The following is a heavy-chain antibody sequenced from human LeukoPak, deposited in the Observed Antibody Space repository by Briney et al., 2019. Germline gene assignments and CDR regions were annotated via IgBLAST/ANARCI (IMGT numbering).Heavy chain of an antibody. CDR3: ASSRYSSGYYYYYNYMDV. V-gene: IGHV1-69*01. D-gene: IGHD3-22*01. CDR1: GGTFSSYA. CDR2: IIPIFGTA. Sequence: SVKVSCKASGGTFSSYAISWVRQAPGQGLEWMGGIIPIFGTANYAQKFQGRVTITADESTSTAYMELSSLRSEDTAVYYCASSRYSSGYYYYYNYMDVWGKGTTDTVSS. J-gene: IGHJ6*03.